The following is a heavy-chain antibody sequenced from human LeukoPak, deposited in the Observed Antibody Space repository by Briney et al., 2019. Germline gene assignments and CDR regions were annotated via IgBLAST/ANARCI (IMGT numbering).Heavy chain of an antibody. D-gene: IGHD2-2*02. CDR2: ISYDGSNK. CDR3: AVGSGYCSSTSCYTEYFQH. V-gene: IGHV3-30-3*01. J-gene: IGHJ1*01. Sequence: PGGSLRLSCAASGFTFSSYAMHWVRQAPGKGLEWVAVISYDGSNKYYADSVKGRFTISRDNSKNTLYLQMNSLRAEDTAVYYCAVGSGYCSSTSCYTEYFQHWGQGTLVTVSS. CDR1: GFTFSSYA.